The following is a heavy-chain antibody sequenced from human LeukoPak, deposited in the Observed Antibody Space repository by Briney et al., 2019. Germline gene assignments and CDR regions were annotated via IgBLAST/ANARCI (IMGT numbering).Heavy chain of an antibody. CDR1: GASISSGSYF. CDR2: IYTSGST. V-gene: IGHV4-61*02. D-gene: IGHD2-8*01. Sequence: SETLSLTCTVSGASISSGSYFWSWIRQPAGKGLEWIGRIYTSGSTNYNPSLKSRVTISVDTSKNQFSLNLRPVTASDTAGNYRTRAVYINGICKRFDPWGQGTLVTVSS. CDR3: TRAVYINGICKRFDP. J-gene: IGHJ5*02.